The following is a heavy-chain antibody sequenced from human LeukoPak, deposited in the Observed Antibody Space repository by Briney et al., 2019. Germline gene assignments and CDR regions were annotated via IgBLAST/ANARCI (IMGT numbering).Heavy chain of an antibody. V-gene: IGHV4-34*01. CDR2: INHSGST. Sequence: SETLSLTCAVYGGSFSGYYWSWIRQPPGKGLEWIGEINHSGSTNYNPSLKSRVTISVDTSKNQFSLKLSSVTAADTAVYYCARQEWELYYFDYWGQGTLVTVSS. CDR1: GGSFSGYY. D-gene: IGHD3-10*01. J-gene: IGHJ4*02. CDR3: ARQEWELYYFDY.